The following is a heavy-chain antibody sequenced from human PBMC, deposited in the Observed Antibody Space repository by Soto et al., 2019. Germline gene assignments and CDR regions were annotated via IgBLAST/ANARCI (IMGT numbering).Heavy chain of an antibody. D-gene: IGHD3-22*01. CDR2: IYYSGST. CDR1: GGSISSGDYY. CDR3: ARADXYDSSGPRVVYFDY. J-gene: IGHJ4*02. Sequence: PSETLSLTCTVSGGSISSGDYYWSWIRQPPGTGLEWIGYIYYSGSTYYNPSLKSRVTISVDTSKNQFSLKLSSVTAADTAVYYCARADXYDSSGPRVVYFDYWGQGTLVTVS. V-gene: IGHV4-30-4*01.